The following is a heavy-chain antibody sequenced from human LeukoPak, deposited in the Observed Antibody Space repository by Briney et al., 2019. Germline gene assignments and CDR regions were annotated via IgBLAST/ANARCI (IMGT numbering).Heavy chain of an antibody. J-gene: IGHJ4*02. Sequence: GGSLRLSCAASGFTFSRYAMSWVRQAPGKGLEWVSTISISANTHYADSVKGRFTISRDNSKSTLYLQMNSLRAEDTAIYYCAKDHDSTGLFQDRDYWGQGTQVTISS. V-gene: IGHV3-23*01. D-gene: IGHD6-19*01. CDR2: ISISANT. CDR1: GFTFSRYA. CDR3: AKDHDSTGLFQDRDY.